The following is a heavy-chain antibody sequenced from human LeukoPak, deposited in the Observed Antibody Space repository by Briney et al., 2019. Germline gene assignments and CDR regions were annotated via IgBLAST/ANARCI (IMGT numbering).Heavy chain of an antibody. J-gene: IGHJ4*02. V-gene: IGHV1-18*01. Sequence: ASVKVSCKASGCTFTSYGISWVRQAPGQGLEWMAWISGYNGNTNYAQKLQGRVTMTTDTSTSTASMELRSLRSDDTAVYYCARRTYSSSSSIFDYWGQGTLVTVSS. CDR1: GCTFTSYG. D-gene: IGHD6-6*01. CDR2: ISGYNGNT. CDR3: ARRTYSSSSSIFDY.